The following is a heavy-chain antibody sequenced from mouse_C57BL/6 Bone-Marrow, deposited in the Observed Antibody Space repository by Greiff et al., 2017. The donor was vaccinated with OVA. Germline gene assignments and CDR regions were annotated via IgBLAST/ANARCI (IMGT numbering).Heavy chain of an antibody. CDR1: GYTFTSYG. CDR2: IYPRSGNT. J-gene: IGHJ3*01. Sequence: QVQLQQSGAELARPGASVKLSCKASGYTFTSYGISWVKQRTGQGLEWIGEIYPRSGNTYYNEKFKGKATLTADKSSSTAYMELRSLTSEDSAVYFGARWNDYYGGFAYWGQGTLVTVSA. CDR3: ARWNDYYGGFAY. D-gene: IGHD1-1*01. V-gene: IGHV1-81*01.